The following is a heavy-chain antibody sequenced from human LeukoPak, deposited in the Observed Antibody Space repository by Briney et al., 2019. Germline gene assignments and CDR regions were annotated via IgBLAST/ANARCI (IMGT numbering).Heavy chain of an antibody. Sequence: SETLSLTCTVSGGSISSDYWSWLRQTPEKGLEWIGYISYSGSTNYNPSLKSRVTISADTSKNQLSLKLSSVTAADTAVYYCARGRSYYDFWSGYYSPRDVDTATYYWGQGTLVTVSS. CDR1: GGSISSDY. V-gene: IGHV4-59*12. D-gene: IGHD3-3*01. CDR3: ARGRSYYDFWSGYYSPRDVDTATYY. J-gene: IGHJ4*02. CDR2: ISYSGST.